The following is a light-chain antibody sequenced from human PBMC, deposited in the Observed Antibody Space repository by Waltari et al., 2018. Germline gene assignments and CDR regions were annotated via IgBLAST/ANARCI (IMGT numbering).Light chain of an antibody. J-gene: IGKJ1*01. CDR3: QQFYTTPPT. CDR2: WAS. Sequence: DIVMTQSPDSLAVSLGDRAPINCKSSQRVLFSSNSKNYLAWYQQKPGQPPKLLIYWASTRESGVPDRFSGSGSGTDFTLTISSLQAEDVAVYYCQQFYTTPPTFGQGTKVEIK. V-gene: IGKV4-1*01. CDR1: QRVLFSSNSKNY.